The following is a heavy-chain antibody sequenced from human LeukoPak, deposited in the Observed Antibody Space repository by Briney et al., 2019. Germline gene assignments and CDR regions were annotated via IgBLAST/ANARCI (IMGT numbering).Heavy chain of an antibody. J-gene: IGHJ3*01. CDR1: GFTFSSYA. CDR3: XRGXXLDSXXXXYAFDV. Sequence: GGSLRLSCAASGFTFSSYAMYWVRQAPGKGLEYVSGISGSRNSTYYASSVXGRFTISRDNSKNTLHLQMGSLRSEDTALYYXXRGXXLDSXXXXYAFDVWGQGTMVIVSS. D-gene: IGHD2-2*03. CDR2: ISGSRNST. V-gene: IGHV3-64*01.